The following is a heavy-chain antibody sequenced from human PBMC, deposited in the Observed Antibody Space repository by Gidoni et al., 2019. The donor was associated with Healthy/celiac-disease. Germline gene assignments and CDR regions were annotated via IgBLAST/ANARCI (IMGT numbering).Heavy chain of an antibody. CDR1: GFTFSSYG. Sequence: QVQLVESGGGVVQPGRSLRLSCAASGFTFSSYGMHWVRQAPGKGLEWVAVIWYDGSNKYYADSVKGRFTISRDNSKNTLYLQMNSLRAEDTAVYYCARDDGPSIAAAGLDYWGQGTLVTVSS. V-gene: IGHV3-33*01. J-gene: IGHJ4*02. D-gene: IGHD6-13*01. CDR3: ARDDGPSIAAAGLDY. CDR2: IWYDGSNK.